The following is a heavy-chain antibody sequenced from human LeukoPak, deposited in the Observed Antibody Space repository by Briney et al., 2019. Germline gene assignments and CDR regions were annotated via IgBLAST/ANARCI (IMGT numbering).Heavy chain of an antibody. D-gene: IGHD6-6*01. Sequence: GGSLRLSCAASGFTFSSYSMNWVRQAPGKGLEWVSSISSSSSYIYYADSVKGRFTISRDNAKNSLYLQMNSLRAEDTAVYYCARTNSSSSPHFDYWGQGTLVTVSS. CDR3: ARTNSSSSPHFDY. CDR1: GFTFSSYS. CDR2: ISSSSSYI. J-gene: IGHJ4*02. V-gene: IGHV3-21*01.